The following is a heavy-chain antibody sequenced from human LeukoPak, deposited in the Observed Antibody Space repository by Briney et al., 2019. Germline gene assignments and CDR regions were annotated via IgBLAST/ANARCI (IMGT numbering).Heavy chain of an antibody. D-gene: IGHD3-22*01. CDR1: GFTFSDYY. Sequence: KPRGSLRLSCAASGFTFSDYYMSWIRQAPGKGLEWVSYISSSGSTIYYADSVKGRFTISRDNAKNSLYLQMNSLRAEDTAVYYCAREAYDSSGYYYCFDYWGQGTLVTVSS. V-gene: IGHV3-11*04. J-gene: IGHJ4*02. CDR2: ISSSGSTI. CDR3: AREAYDSSGYYYCFDY.